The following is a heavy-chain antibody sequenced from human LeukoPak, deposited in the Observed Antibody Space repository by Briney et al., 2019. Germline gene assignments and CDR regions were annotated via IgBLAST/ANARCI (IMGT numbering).Heavy chain of an antibody. J-gene: IGHJ3*02. CDR3: ARDTSLYYYDSSAKNAFDI. CDR1: GGTFSSYA. CDR2: IIPIFGTA. Sequence: SVKVSCKASGGTFSSYAISWVRQAPGQGLEWMGRIIPIFGTANYAQKFQGRVTITTDESTSTAYMELSSLRSEGTAVYYCARDTSLYYYDSSAKNAFDIWGQGTMVTVSS. V-gene: IGHV1-69*05. D-gene: IGHD3-22*01.